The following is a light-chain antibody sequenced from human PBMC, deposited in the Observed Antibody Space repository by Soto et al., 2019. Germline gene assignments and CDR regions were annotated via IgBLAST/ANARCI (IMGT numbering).Light chain of an antibody. CDR2: AAS. CDR3: QQYNNWPGT. Sequence: EILIAQSPPTLSVSPGERATISCRASQSVSSNLAWYQKKPGQAPRLLIYAASTRATGIPARFSGSGSGTEFNLTISRLQSEDFAVYYCQQYNNWPGTFGQGTKVDIK. J-gene: IGKJ1*01. CDR1: QSVSSN. V-gene: IGKV3-15*01.